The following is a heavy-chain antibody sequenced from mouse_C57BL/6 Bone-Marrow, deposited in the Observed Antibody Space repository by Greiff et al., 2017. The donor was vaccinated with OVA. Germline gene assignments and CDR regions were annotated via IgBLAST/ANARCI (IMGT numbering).Heavy chain of an antibody. CDR3: AREALYGYDAMDY. Sequence: EVKLMESGGGLVKPGGSLKLSCAASGFTFSSYAMSWVRQTPEKRLEWVATISDGGSYTYYPDNVKGRFTISRDNAKNNLYLQMSHLKSEDTAMYYCAREALYGYDAMDYWGQGTSVTVSS. CDR2: ISDGGSYT. D-gene: IGHD1-1*01. CDR1: GFTFSSYA. V-gene: IGHV5-4*01. J-gene: IGHJ4*01.